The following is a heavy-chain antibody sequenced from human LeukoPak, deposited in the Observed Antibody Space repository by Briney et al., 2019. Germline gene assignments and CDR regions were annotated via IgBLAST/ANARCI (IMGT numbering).Heavy chain of an antibody. CDR2: IYYSGST. V-gene: IGHV4-39*07. D-gene: IGHD3-3*01. CDR3: ARSYYDFWSGYSPNWFDP. CDR1: GGSISSSSYY. Sequence: PSETLSLTCTVSGGSISSSSYYWGWIRQPPGKGLEWIGNIYYSGSTNYNPSLKSRVTISVDTSKNQFSLKLSSVTAADTAVYYCARSYYDFWSGYSPNWFDPWGQGTLVTVSS. J-gene: IGHJ5*02.